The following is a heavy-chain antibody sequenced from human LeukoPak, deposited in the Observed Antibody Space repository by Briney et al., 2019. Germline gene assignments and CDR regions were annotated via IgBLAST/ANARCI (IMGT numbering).Heavy chain of an antibody. CDR1: GFTFSSYG. Sequence: PGGTLRLSCAASGFTFSSYGMSWVRQAPGKGLEWVSAISGSGGSTYYADSVKGRFTISRDNSKNTLYLQMNSLRAEDTAVYYCAKALPLLGYCSGGSCFKHYWGQGTLVTVSS. D-gene: IGHD2-15*01. CDR3: AKALPLLGYCSGGSCFKHY. J-gene: IGHJ4*02. V-gene: IGHV3-23*01. CDR2: ISGSGGST.